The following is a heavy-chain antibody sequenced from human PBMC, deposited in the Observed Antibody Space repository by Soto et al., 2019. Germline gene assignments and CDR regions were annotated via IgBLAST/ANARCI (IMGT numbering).Heavy chain of an antibody. CDR2: IYYSGST. CDR1: GGPISSYY. D-gene: IGHD4-17*01. J-gene: IGHJ4*02. CDR3: ARGLYGDYFDY. V-gene: IGHV4-59*01. Sequence: SETLSLTCTVSGGPISSYYWSWIRQPPGKGLEWIGYIYYSGSTNYNPSLKSRVTISVDTSKNQFSLKLSSVTAADTAVYYCARGLYGDYFDYRGQGTLVTVSS.